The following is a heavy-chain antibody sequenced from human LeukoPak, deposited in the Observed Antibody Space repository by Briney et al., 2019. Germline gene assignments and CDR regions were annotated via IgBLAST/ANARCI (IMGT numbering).Heavy chain of an antibody. J-gene: IGHJ4*02. Sequence: GGSLRLSCAASGFTFSSYWMHWVHHAPGKGLVWVSRINTDGSSTSYADSVKGRFTISRDNAKNTLYLQMNSLRAEDTAVYYCAKGALGGLLGSYDYVWGSYPQWGQGTLVTVSS. CDR3: AKGALGGLLGSYDYVWGSYPQ. V-gene: IGHV3-74*01. D-gene: IGHD3-16*02. CDR2: INTDGSST. CDR1: GFTFSSYW.